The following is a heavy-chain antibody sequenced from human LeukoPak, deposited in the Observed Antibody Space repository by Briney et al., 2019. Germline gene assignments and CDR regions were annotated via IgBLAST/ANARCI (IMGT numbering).Heavy chain of an antibody. CDR1: GYSISNGYY. V-gene: IGHV4-38-2*02. CDR2: IYRSGST. D-gene: IGHD6-19*01. Sequence: PSETLSLTCTVSGYSISNGYYWDWIRQPPGRGLEWIGNIYRSGSTSYNPSLKSRVTISVDTSKNQFSLKVTSVTAADMAVYYCARRHSSGWFYYWGQGTLVTVSS. J-gene: IGHJ4*02. CDR3: ARRHSSGWFYY.